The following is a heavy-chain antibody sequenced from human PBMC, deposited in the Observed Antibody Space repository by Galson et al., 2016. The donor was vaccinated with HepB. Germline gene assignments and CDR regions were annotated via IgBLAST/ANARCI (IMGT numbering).Heavy chain of an antibody. CDR1: GFTFSCYV. Sequence: SLRLSCAASGFTFSCYVMTWVRQAPGKGLEWVSVISGNGGTTYYADSVKGRFTISRDNSKNTLYLQMNNLRAEDTAIYYCARGFNYYDSCMIYWGQGTQVTVSS. CDR3: ARGFNYYDSCMIY. V-gene: IGHV3-23*01. CDR2: ISGNGGTT. J-gene: IGHJ4*02. D-gene: IGHD3-22*01.